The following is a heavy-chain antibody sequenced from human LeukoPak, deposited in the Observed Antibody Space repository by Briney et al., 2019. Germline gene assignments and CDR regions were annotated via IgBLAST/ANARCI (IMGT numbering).Heavy chain of an antibody. V-gene: IGHV4-39*01. CDR3: ARGRGIAAAPPMDV. CDR1: GFTFSSYW. CDR2: IYYSGST. Sequence: GSLRLSCAASGFTFSSYWMSWIRQPPGKGLEWIGSIYYSGSTYYNPSLKSRVTISVDTSKNQFSLKLSSVTAADTAVYYCARGRGIAAAPPMDVWGKGTTVTVSS. D-gene: IGHD6-13*01. J-gene: IGHJ6*03.